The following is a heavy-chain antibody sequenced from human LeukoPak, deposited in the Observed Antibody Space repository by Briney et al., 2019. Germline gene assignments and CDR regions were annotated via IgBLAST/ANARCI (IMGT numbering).Heavy chain of an antibody. CDR1: GFTTSSYW. CDR3: WYYYDSSGYIDYFDY. V-gene: IGHV3-74*01. Sequence: GGSLRLSCAASGFTTSSYWMHWVRQVPGKGLVWVSRINEDGRTINYADSVRGRFTIYRDYAMNTLYLQMNSLRAEDTAVYYCWYYYDSSGYIDYFDYWGQGTLVTVSS. J-gene: IGHJ4*02. D-gene: IGHD3-22*01. CDR2: INEDGRTI.